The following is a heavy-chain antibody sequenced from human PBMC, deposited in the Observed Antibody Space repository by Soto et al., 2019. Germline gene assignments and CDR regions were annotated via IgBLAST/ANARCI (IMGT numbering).Heavy chain of an antibody. CDR3: AKGEDCSSTSCYNWFDP. D-gene: IGHD2-2*01. CDR2: ISGSGGST. Sequence: GGSLRLSCAASGFTFSSYAMSWVRQAPGKGLEWVSAISGSGGSTYYADSVKGRFTISRDNSKNTLYLQMNSLRAEDTAVDYCAKGEDCSSTSCYNWFDPWGQGTLVTVSS. V-gene: IGHV3-23*01. CDR1: GFTFSSYA. J-gene: IGHJ5*02.